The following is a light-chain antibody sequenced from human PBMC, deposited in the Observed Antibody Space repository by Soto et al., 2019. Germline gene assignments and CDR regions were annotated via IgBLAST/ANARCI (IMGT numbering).Light chain of an antibody. CDR2: ATS. J-gene: IGKJ3*01. CDR1: QNINSY. CDR3: QQRSSWPFT. V-gene: IGKV3-11*01. Sequence: EIVLTQSPATLSLSPGERATLSCRASQNINSYLAWYQQKPGQAPRLLIYATSNRATGIPARFSGSGSGTDFTLSISSLEPEDFAVYYCQQRSSWPFTFGTGTKVDIK.